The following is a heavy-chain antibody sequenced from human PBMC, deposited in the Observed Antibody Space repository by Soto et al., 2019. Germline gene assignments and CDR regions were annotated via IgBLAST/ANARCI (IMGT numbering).Heavy chain of an antibody. CDR1: GYTFTSYA. D-gene: IGHD2-15*01. J-gene: IGHJ4*02. CDR3: ARDPRRRLVVVVAASPYYFDY. V-gene: IGHV1-3*01. CDR2: INAGNGNT. Sequence: QVQLVQSGAEVKKPGASVKVSCKASGYTFTSYAMHWVRQAPGQRIEWMGWINAGNGNTKYSQKFQGRVTITRDTSASTAYMELSSLRSEDTAVYYCARDPRRRLVVVVAASPYYFDYWGQGTLVTVSS.